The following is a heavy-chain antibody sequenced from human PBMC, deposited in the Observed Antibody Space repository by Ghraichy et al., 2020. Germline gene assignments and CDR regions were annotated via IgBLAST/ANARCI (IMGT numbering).Heavy chain of an antibody. D-gene: IGHD2-2*01. Sequence: ASVKVSCKASGYTFTAYHIHWVRQAPGQGLEWMGSINPDSGGTKYAQKFQDRVTMTRDTSTSTAYMEVSRVRFDDTAVYYCARVASPDYGMNVWGQGTTVTVSS. J-gene: IGHJ6*02. CDR3: ARVASPDYGMNV. CDR2: INPDSGGT. V-gene: IGHV1-2*02. CDR1: GYTFTAYH.